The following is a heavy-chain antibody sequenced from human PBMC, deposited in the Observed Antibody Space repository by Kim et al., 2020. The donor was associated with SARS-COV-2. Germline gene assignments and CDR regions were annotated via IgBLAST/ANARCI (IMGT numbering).Heavy chain of an antibody. CDR2: ISYDGSNK. Sequence: GGSLRLSCAASGFTFSSYAMHWVRQAPGKGLEWVAVISYDGSNKYYADSVKGRFTISRDNSKNTLYLQMNSLRAEDTAVYYCATHGDYDDSSGYSYYFD. CDR1: GFTFSSYA. J-gene: IGHJ4*01. D-gene: IGHD3-22*01. CDR3: ATHGDYDDSSGYSYYFD. V-gene: IGHV3-30*04.